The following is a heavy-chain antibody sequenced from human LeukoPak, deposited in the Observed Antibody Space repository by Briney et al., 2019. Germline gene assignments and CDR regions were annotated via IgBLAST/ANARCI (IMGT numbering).Heavy chain of an antibody. J-gene: IGHJ4*02. CDR2: INPNSGGT. CDR3: ARAGGIAVADSFDY. D-gene: IGHD6-19*01. CDR1: GYTFTGYY. V-gene: IGHV1-2*02. Sequence: ASVKVSCKASGYTFTGYYMHWVRQAPGQGLEWMGWINPNSGGTNYAQKFQGRVTMTRDTSISTAYMELSRLRSDDTAVYYCARAGGIAVADSFDYWDQGTLVTVSS.